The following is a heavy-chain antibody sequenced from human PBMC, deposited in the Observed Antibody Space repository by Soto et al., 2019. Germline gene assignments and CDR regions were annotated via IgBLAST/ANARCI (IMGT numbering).Heavy chain of an antibody. V-gene: IGHV4-34*01. Sequence: PSETLSLTCAVYGGSFSGYYWSWIRQPPGKGLEWIGEINHSGSTNYNPSLKSRVIIPVDTSKNQFSLKVNSVTAADTAVYYCASLLRTGTTFQYWGQGTLVTVSS. D-gene: IGHD4-17*01. CDR3: ASLLRTGTTFQY. CDR1: GGSFSGYY. J-gene: IGHJ4*02. CDR2: INHSGST.